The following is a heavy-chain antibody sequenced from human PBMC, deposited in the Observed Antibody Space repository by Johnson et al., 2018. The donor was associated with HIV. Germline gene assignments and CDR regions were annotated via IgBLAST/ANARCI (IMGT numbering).Heavy chain of an antibody. J-gene: IGHJ3*02. CDR3: ARRVEATTAGAFDI. Sequence: VQLVESGGGLVQPGGSLRLSCAASGFTFDDYGMSWVRQAPGKGLEWVSGISWNSGSIGYADSVKGRFTISRDNAKNSLYLQMNSLRAEDTALYYCARRVEATTAGAFDIWGQGTMVTVSS. D-gene: IGHD1-26*01. V-gene: IGHV3-9*01. CDR1: GFTFDDYG. CDR2: ISWNSGSI.